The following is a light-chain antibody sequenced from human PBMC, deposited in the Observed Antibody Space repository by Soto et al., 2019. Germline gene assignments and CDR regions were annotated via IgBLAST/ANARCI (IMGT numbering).Light chain of an antibody. CDR2: DVS. Sequence: QSALTQPASVSGSPGQSITISCTGTSSDVGGYNYVSWYQQHPGKAPKLMIYDVSNRPSGVSNRFSGSKSGNTASLTIFGLQAEDEADYYCSSYTSGSTLVVFGGGTQLTVL. CDR3: SSYTSGSTLVV. V-gene: IGLV2-14*01. CDR1: SSDVGGYNY. J-gene: IGLJ2*01.